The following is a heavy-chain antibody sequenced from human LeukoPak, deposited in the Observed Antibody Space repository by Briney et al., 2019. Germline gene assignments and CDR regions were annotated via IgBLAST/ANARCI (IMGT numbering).Heavy chain of an antibody. CDR3: AQNFYDSSGLYFDY. J-gene: IGHJ4*02. Sequence: GGSLRLSCAASGFTFSDYYMNWIRQAPGKGLEWISYISSSSSYTKYADSVKGRFTISRDNAKNSLYLQMNSLRAADTAVYYCAQNFYDSSGLYFDYWGQGTLVTVSS. V-gene: IGHV3-11*06. D-gene: IGHD3-22*01. CDR2: ISSSSSYT. CDR1: GFTFSDYY.